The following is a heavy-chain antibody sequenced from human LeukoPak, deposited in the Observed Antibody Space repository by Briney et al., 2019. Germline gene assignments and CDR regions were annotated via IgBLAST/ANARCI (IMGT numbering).Heavy chain of an antibody. Sequence: GGSLTLSCAASGFTFGIYSMNGVRQAPGKGLEWVSYISSSSSTKYYADSVKGRFTISRDNAKNSLFLQMSSLRDEDTAVYYSARDLGTYFAYSGHGTLVTVSS. CDR2: ISSSSSTK. CDR3: ARDLGTYFAY. D-gene: IGHD3-16*01. V-gene: IGHV3-48*02. CDR1: GFTFGIYS. J-gene: IGHJ4*01.